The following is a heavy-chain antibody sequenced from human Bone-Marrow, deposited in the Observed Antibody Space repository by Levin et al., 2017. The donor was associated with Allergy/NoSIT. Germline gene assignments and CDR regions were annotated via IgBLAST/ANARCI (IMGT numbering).Heavy chain of an antibody. CDR1: GGSISSGGYS. CDR3: ASRADSSGYELDY. D-gene: IGHD3-22*01. CDR2: IYHSGST. J-gene: IGHJ4*02. V-gene: IGHV4-30-2*01. Sequence: PSETLSLTCAVSGGSISSGGYSWSWIRQPPGKGLEWIGYIYHSGSTYYNPSLKSRVTISVDRSKNQFSLKLSSVTAADTAVYYCASRADSSGYELDYWGQGTLVTVSS.